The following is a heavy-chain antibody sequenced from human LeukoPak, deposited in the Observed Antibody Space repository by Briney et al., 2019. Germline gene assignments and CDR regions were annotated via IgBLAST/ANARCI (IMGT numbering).Heavy chain of an antibody. CDR1: GFTFSSYA. D-gene: IGHD2-15*01. Sequence: GGSLRLSCAASGFTFSSYAMNWVRQAPGKELEWVSSISSSSSYIYYADSVKGRFTISRDNAKNSLYLQMNSLRAEDTAVYYCARAITRGYCSGGSCYSGFDPWGQGTLVTVSS. CDR2: ISSSSSYI. V-gene: IGHV3-21*01. CDR3: ARAITRGYCSGGSCYSGFDP. J-gene: IGHJ5*02.